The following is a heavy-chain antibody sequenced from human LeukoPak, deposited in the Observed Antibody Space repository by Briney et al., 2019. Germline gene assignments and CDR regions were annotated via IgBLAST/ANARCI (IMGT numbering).Heavy chain of an antibody. V-gene: IGHV3-30*02. D-gene: IGHD1-7*01. Sequence: PGGSLRLSCAVSGLPFSHSGMHWVRQAPGKGLEWVAFIRYDGSNKYYADSVKGRFTISRDNSKNALYLQMNSLRGEDTAVYYCFGITVTDVPYWGQGTLVTVSS. J-gene: IGHJ4*02. CDR3: FGITVTDVPY. CDR2: IRYDGSNK. CDR1: GLPFSHSG.